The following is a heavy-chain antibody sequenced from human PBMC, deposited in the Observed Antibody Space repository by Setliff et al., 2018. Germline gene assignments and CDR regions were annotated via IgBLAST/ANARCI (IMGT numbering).Heavy chain of an antibody. V-gene: IGHV1-69*13. CDR3: AGGQPLVRKYYYYMDV. J-gene: IGHJ6*03. CDR2: IIPMFGT. D-gene: IGHD3-10*01. CDR1: GGTFSSYV. Sequence: GASSEVSCKASGGTFSSYVISWVREAPGQGLEWMGGIIPMFGTNYAQKFQGRVTITADESTSTAYMELSSLGSEDTAVYYCAGGQPLVRKYYYYMDVWGKGTTVTVSS.